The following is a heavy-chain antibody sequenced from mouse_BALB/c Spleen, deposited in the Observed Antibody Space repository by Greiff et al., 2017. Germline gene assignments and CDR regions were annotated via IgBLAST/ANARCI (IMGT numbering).Heavy chain of an antibody. Sequence: EVKLVESGGGLVKPGGSLKLSCAASGFTFSDYYMYWVRQTPEKRLEWVATISDGGSYTYYPDSVKGRFTISRDNAKNNLYLQMSSLKSEDTAMYYCARGGLWLRLYAMDYWGQGTSVTVSS. V-gene: IGHV5-4*02. J-gene: IGHJ4*01. CDR1: GFTFSDYY. CDR2: ISDGGSYT. CDR3: ARGGLWLRLYAMDY. D-gene: IGHD2-2*01.